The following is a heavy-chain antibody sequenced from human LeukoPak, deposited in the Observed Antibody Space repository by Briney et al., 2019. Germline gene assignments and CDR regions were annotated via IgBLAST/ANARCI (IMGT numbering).Heavy chain of an antibody. CDR3: TRNYGSSWLDT. Sequence: SHTLSLTCAISGDSVSSDSASWNWLRQSPSRGLEWLGRTYYRSKWYNDYAVSLKSRININPDTSKNHFSLQLNSVTPEDTAVYYCTRNYGSSWLDTWGQGTLVTVSS. V-gene: IGHV6-1*01. CDR2: TYYRSKWYN. CDR1: GDSVSSDSAS. J-gene: IGHJ5*02. D-gene: IGHD6-13*01.